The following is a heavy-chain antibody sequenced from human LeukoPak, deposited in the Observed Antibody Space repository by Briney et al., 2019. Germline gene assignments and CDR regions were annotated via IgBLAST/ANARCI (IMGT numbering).Heavy chain of an antibody. V-gene: IGHV3-30*02. D-gene: IGHD7-27*01. J-gene: IGHJ5*02. CDR1: GFTFSSYG. Sequence: PGGSLRLSCAASGFTFSSYGMHWVRQAPGKGLEGVAFIRYDGSNKYYADSVKGRVTISRDNSKNTLYLKMNSLRAEDTAVYYCAKDATGEGLCFDPWGQGTLVTVSS. CDR3: AKDATGEGLCFDP. CDR2: IRYDGSNK.